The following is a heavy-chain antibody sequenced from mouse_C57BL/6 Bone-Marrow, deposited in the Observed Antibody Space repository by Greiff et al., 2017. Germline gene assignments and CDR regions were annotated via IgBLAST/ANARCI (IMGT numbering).Heavy chain of an antibody. Sequence: EVQLQQSGAELVRPGASVKLSCTASGFNIKDDYIHWVKQRPEQGLEWIGWIDPEIGDTEYASKFQGKATITSGTSSNTAYLQLSSLSSEDTAVYYCSSFDGNSFDFWGQVTPLTVAS. D-gene: IGHD2-3*01. CDR1: GFNIKDDY. CDR2: IDPEIGDT. CDR3: SSFDGNSFDF. V-gene: IGHV14-4*01. J-gene: IGHJ2*01.